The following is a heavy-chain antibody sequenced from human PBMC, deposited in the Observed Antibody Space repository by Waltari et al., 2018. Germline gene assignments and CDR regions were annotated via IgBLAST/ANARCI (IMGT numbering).Heavy chain of an antibody. Sequence: EEQLVESGGGLVQPGDSLRLSCAASGFTFSSFWMNWVRQAPGKGPLWVSVISTDASATTYADSGKGRFTISRDNARITLYLQMNRLRAEDTAVYFCARVSRRTYRSPVPGRHYYYGMDVWGQGTTVTVSS. CDR2: ISTDASAT. V-gene: IGHV3-74*03. J-gene: IGHJ6*02. D-gene: IGHD1-1*01. CDR1: GFTFSSFW. CDR3: ARVSRRTYRSPVPGRHYYYGMDV.